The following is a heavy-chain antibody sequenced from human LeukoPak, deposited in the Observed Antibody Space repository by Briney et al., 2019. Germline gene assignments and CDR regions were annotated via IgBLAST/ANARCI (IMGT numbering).Heavy chain of an antibody. Sequence: TSETLSLTCTVSGGSISTYYWSWIRQPPGKGLECIGYIYYSGSTTYNPSLKSRLTISVDTSKNQFSLKLTSVTAADTAVYYCARLGEYSYKDWGQGTLVTVSS. CDR1: GGSISTYY. V-gene: IGHV4-59*01. J-gene: IGHJ4*02. CDR2: IYYSGST. CDR3: ARLGEYSYKD. D-gene: IGHD5-18*01.